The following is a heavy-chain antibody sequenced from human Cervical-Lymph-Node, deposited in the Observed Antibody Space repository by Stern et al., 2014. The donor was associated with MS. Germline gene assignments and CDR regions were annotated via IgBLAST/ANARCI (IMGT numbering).Heavy chain of an antibody. Sequence: EVQLVQSGAEMKKPGESLKISCKGSGYSFTLYWIGWVRQMPGKGLEWRVIIYPGDTDPRYSPSFQGQVTISADKSSSTAYLQWSSLKASDTAMYYCAALVRGSYFYWGQGTLVTVSS. CDR3: AALVRGSYFY. CDR2: IYPGDTDP. CDR1: GYSFTLYW. D-gene: IGHD1-26*01. V-gene: IGHV5-51*01. J-gene: IGHJ4*02.